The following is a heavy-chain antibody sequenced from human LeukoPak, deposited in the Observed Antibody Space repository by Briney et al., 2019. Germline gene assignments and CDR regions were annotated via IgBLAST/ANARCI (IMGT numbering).Heavy chain of an antibody. V-gene: IGHV4-34*01. J-gene: IGHJ4*02. Sequence: SETLSLTCAAYGGSFSGYYWSWIRQPPGKGLEWIGEINHSGSTNYKPSLKSRVTVSVDTSKNQFSLKLSSVTAADTAVYYCAAADPGRYFDYWGQGTLVTVSS. CDR1: GGSFSGYY. CDR2: INHSGST. D-gene: IGHD6-13*01. CDR3: AAADPGRYFDY.